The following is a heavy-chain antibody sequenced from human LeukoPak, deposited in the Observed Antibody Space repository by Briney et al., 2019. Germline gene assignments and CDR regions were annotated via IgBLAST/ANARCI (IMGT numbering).Heavy chain of an antibody. CDR1: GYTFTSYY. D-gene: IGHD2-2*02. Sequence: ASVKVSCKASGYTFTSYYMHWVRQAPGQGLEWMGIINPSGGSTSYAQKFQGRVTITRDTSASTAYMELSSLRSEDTAVYYCVPGYLGYCSSTSCYTLSYYYYYGMDVWGQGTTVTVSS. CDR3: VPGYLGYCSSTSCYTLSYYYYYGMDV. V-gene: IGHV1-46*01. J-gene: IGHJ6*02. CDR2: INPSGGST.